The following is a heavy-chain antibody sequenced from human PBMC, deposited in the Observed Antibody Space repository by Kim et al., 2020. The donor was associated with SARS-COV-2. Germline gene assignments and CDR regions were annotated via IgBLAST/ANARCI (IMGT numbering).Heavy chain of an antibody. CDR2: TYYRSKWYN. D-gene: IGHD3-3*01. CDR1: GDSVSSNSGA. V-gene: IGHV6-1*01. J-gene: IGHJ4*02. Sequence: SQTLSLTCAISGDSVSSNSGAWNWLRQSPSRGLEWLGRTYYRSKWYNDYAVSVKSRISISPDTSKNQFSLQLNSVTPEDTAVYYCASAFFLGHWGQGTLVTVSS. CDR3: ASAFFLGH.